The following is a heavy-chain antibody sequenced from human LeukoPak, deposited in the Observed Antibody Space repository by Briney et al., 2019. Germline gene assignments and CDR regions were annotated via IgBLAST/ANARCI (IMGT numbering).Heavy chain of an antibody. CDR2: ISYDGSNK. V-gene: IGHV3-30*03. D-gene: IGHD3-9*01. CDR1: GFTFSSYG. J-gene: IGHJ4*02. CDR3: ATIDAKYYFDY. Sequence: GRSLRLSCAASGFTFSSYGMHWVRQAPGKGLEWVAVISYDGSNKYYADSVKGRFTISRDNSKNTLYLQMNSLRAEDTAVYYCATIDAKYYFDYWGREPWSPSPQ.